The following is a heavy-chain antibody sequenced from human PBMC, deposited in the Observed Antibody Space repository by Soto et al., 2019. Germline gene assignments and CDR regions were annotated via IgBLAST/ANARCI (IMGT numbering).Heavy chain of an antibody. Sequence: ASVKVSCKVSGYTLTELSMHWVRQAPGKGLEWMGGFDPEDGETIYAQKFQGRVTMTEDTSTDTAYMELSSLRSEDTAVYYCAIFEFLGSWFDPWGQGTLVTVS. V-gene: IGHV1-24*01. CDR2: FDPEDGET. J-gene: IGHJ5*02. D-gene: IGHD3-3*01. CDR1: GYTLTELS. CDR3: AIFEFLGSWFDP.